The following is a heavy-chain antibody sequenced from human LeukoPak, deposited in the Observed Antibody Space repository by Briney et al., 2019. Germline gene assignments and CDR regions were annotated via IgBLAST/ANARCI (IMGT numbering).Heavy chain of an antibody. V-gene: IGHV6-1*01. D-gene: IGHD3/OR15-3a*01. Sequence: SQTLSLTCPISGDSISSNDAAWYWLRQSPSRGLEWLGRTYYRSKWSSDYAVSVKSRIAINSDTSRNQISLQLNSVTPEDTAVYYCAYWTQRWGPGILVTVSS. CDR1: GDSISSNDAA. CDR2: TYYRSKWSS. CDR3: AYWTQR. J-gene: IGHJ4*02.